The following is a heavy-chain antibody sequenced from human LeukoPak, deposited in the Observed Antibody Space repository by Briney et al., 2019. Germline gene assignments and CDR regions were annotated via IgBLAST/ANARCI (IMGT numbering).Heavy chain of an antibody. V-gene: IGHV4-34*01. J-gene: IGHJ4*02. Sequence: SSETLSLTCTVSGGSISSYYWSWIRQPPGKGLEWIGEINHSGSTNYNPSLKSRVTISVDTSKNQFSLKLSSVTAADTAVYYCARGLRFDYWGQGTLVTVSS. CDR2: INHSGST. CDR1: GGSISSYY. CDR3: ARGLRFDY. D-gene: IGHD5-18*01.